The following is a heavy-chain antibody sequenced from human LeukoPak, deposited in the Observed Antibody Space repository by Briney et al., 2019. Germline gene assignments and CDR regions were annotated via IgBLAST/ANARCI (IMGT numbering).Heavy chain of an antibody. J-gene: IGHJ4*02. CDR2: ITSSSSSI. CDR3: ARGRAGYYFDY. D-gene: IGHD6-19*01. CDR1: EFTFSCCS. Sequence: PGGPLRLSCAASEFTFSCCSMTWVRQAPGKGLEWVSYITSSSSSINYADSVKGRFTISRDNAKNSLYLQMDSLRAEDTAVYYCARGRAGYYFDYWGQGTLVTVSS. V-gene: IGHV3-48*04.